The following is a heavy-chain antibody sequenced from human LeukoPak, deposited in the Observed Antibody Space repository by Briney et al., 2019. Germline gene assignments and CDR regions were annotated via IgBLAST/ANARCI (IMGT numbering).Heavy chain of an antibody. J-gene: IGHJ4*02. V-gene: IGHV3-21*01. CDR1: GFTFSSYS. Sequence: PGGSLRLSCAASGFTFSSYSMNWVRQAPGKGLEWVSSIGSSSTYIYYADSVKGRFPISRDNAKNSLYLQMNSLRAEDTAVYYCAASTKHTAMVDYWGGGGLVALSP. CDR2: IGSSSTYI. D-gene: IGHD5-18*01. CDR3: AASTKHTAMVDY.